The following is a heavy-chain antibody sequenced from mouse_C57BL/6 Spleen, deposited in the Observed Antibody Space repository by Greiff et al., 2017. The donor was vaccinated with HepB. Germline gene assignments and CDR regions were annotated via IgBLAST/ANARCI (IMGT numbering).Heavy chain of an antibody. Sequence: VQLQQSGPELVKPGASVKISCKASGYAFSSSWMNWVKQRPGKGLEWIGRIYPGDGDTNNNGKFKGKATLTADKSSSTAYMQLSSLTSEDSAVYFCAREGRIYYGSTYYAMDYWGQGTSVTVSS. CDR1: GYAFSSSW. D-gene: IGHD1-1*01. CDR2: IYPGDGDT. CDR3: AREGRIYYGSTYYAMDY. J-gene: IGHJ4*01. V-gene: IGHV1-82*01.